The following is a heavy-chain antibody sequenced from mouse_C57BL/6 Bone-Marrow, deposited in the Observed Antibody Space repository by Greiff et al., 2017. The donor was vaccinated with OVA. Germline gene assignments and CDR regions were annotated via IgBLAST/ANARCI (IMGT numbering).Heavy chain of an antibody. CDR3: ARGLRFDY. D-gene: IGHD3-2*02. Sequence: QVQLQQPGAELVRPGSSVKLSCKASGYTFTSYWMDWVKQRPGQGLEWIGNIYPSDSETHYNQKFKDKATLTVDKSTSTAYMQLSSLTSEDSAVYYCARGLRFDYWGQCTTLTVSS. CDR2: IYPSDSET. J-gene: IGHJ2*01. CDR1: GYTFTSYW. V-gene: IGHV1-61*01.